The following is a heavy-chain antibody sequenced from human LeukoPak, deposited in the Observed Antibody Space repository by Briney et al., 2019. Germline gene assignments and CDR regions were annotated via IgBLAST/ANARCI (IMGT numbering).Heavy chain of an antibody. V-gene: IGHV4-34*01. CDR2: INHSGST. CDR1: GGSFSGYY. Sequence: PSETLSLTCAVYGGSFSGYYWSWIRQPPGKGLEWIGEINHSGSTNYNPSLKSRVTISVDTSKNQFSLKLSSVTAADPAVYYCARYLWAMVRGVIIHNWFDPWGQGTLVTVSS. J-gene: IGHJ5*02. D-gene: IGHD3-10*01. CDR3: ARYLWAMVRGVIIHNWFDP.